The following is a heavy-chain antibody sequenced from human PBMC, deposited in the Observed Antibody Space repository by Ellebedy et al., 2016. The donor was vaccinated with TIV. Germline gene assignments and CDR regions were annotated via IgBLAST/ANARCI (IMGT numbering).Heavy chain of an antibody. J-gene: IGHJ4*02. CDR3: ATSFWSGYYRAIDY. Sequence: GESLKISCAASGFTFSSYSMNWVRQAPGKGLEWVSYISSSSSTIYYADSVKGRFTISRDNAKNSLYLQMNSLRAEDTAVYYCATSFWSGYYRAIDYWGQGTLVTVSS. D-gene: IGHD3-3*01. CDR2: ISSSSSTI. CDR1: GFTFSSYS. V-gene: IGHV3-48*04.